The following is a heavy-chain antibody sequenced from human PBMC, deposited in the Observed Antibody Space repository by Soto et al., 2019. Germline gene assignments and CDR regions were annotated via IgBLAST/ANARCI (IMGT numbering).Heavy chain of an antibody. D-gene: IGHD2-2*01. V-gene: IGHV3-23*01. J-gene: IGHJ4*02. CDR2: ISTSGSST. Sequence: PGGSLRLSCAASGFTFSIYAMSWVRQAPGKGLEWVSGISTSGSSTFYADSVKGRFTISRDNSKNTLHLQMNSLRAEDTAVYYCAKPLCQGAESCYAFHYWGQGALVTVPS. CDR1: GFTFSIYA. CDR3: AKPLCQGAESCYAFHY.